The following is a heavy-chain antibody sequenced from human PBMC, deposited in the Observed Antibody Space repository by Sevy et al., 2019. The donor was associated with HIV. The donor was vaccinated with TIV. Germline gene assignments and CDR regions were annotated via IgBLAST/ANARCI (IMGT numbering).Heavy chain of an antibody. V-gene: IGHV4-34*01. CDR2: INHSGST. D-gene: IGHD6-13*01. J-gene: IGHJ4*01. Sequence: SETLSLTCAVYGGSFSGYYWSWIRQPPGKGLEWIGEINHSGSTNYNPSLKSRVTISVDTSKNQFSLKLSSVTAADTAVYYCARGAIAGGGDYWGHGTLVTVSS. CDR1: GGSFSGYY. CDR3: ARGAIAGGGDY.